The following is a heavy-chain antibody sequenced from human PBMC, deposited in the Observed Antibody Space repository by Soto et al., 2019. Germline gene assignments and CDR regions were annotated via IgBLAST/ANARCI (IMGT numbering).Heavy chain of an antibody. CDR2: ISYDESHE. V-gene: IGHV3-30*01. J-gene: IGHJ5*02. Sequence: QVQLVESGGGVVQAGRSLRLSCAACGYNFRSYAMHLVRQAPGKGLEWVAVISYDESHEYYADSVKGRFTISRDNSKNTLYLQMNSLRGDDTAVYYCARAGYSSSWNWFDPWGQGTQVTVSS. D-gene: IGHD6-13*01. CDR3: ARAGYSSSWNWFDP. CDR1: GYNFRSYA.